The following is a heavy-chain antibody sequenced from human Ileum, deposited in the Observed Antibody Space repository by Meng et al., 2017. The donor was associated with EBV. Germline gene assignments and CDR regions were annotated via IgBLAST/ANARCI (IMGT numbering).Heavy chain of an antibody. D-gene: IGHD3-3*01. CDR3: RNAFCSAAAGCSDY. CDR1: GGSFRGNY. V-gene: IGHV4-34*01. CDR2: INESGST. J-gene: IGHJ4*02. Sequence: QVQLQQWGAGLLTPSETLSITCADYGGSFRGNYWSWIRQSPGKRLEWIGEINESGSTNYNPSLKSRVTILMDTSKNQFSLKLTSVTAADAAVYYCRNAFCSAAAGCSDYWGQGTLVTVSS.